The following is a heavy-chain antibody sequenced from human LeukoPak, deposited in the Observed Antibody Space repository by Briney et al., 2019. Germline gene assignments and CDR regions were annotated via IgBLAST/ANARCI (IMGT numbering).Heavy chain of an antibody. CDR3: ARLRYAPDV. V-gene: IGHV3-7*04. J-gene: IGHJ4*02. Sequence: GGSLRLSCAASGFTFSSYWMSWVRQAPGRGLEWVANIRPDGSEKYYVDSVRGRFTISRDNAKNSLYLQLNSLRLEDTAVYYCARLRYAPDVWGQGTPVTVSS. D-gene: IGHD2-2*01. CDR2: IRPDGSEK. CDR1: GFTFSSYW.